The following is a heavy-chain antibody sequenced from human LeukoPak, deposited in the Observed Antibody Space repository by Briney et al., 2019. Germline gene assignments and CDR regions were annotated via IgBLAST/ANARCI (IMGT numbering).Heavy chain of an antibody. D-gene: IGHD1-26*01. V-gene: IGHV4-39*01. Sequence: SETLSLTCTVSGGSISGSSYYWGWIRQPPGKGLEWIGSIYYSGSTYYNPSLKSRVTISVDTSKNQFSLKLSSVTAADTAVYYCARRDSGSYYSYYYYMDVWGKGTTVTVSS. CDR2: IYYSGST. CDR3: ARRDSGSYYSYYYYMDV. CDR1: GGSISGSSYY. J-gene: IGHJ6*03.